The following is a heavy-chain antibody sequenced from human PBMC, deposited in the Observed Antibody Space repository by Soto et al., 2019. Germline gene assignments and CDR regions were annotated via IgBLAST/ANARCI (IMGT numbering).Heavy chain of an antibody. V-gene: IGHV1-69*13. D-gene: IGHD2-21*01. CDR3: ARGINYSFDS. J-gene: IGHJ4*02. Sequence: SVKVSCKASGGTFRNYAISWVRQAPGQGLEWMGGIIPIFGTTNYTQKFEGRVTISADESTNTAYMELSSLRSEDTAVYYCARGINYSFDSWGRGTLVTVSS. CDR1: GGTFRNYA. CDR2: IIPIFGTT.